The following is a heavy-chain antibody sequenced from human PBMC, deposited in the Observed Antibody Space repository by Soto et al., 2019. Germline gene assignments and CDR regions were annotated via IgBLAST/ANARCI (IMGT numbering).Heavy chain of an antibody. CDR2: ISGSGGST. J-gene: IGHJ4*02. D-gene: IGHD5-18*01. V-gene: IGHV3-23*01. CDR1: GFSFSSYA. CDR3: AKVQGGYSYGYGDY. Sequence: GGSLRLSCAASGFSFSSYAMSWVRQAPGKGLEWVSAISGSGGSTYYADSVKGRFTISRDNFKNTLYLQMNSLRAEDTAVYYCAKVQGGYSYGYGDYWGQVTLVTVSS.